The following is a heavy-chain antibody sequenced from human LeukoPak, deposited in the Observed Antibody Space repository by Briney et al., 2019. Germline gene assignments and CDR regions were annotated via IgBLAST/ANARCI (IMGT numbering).Heavy chain of an antibody. CDR1: GFTFSSYG. CDR2: ISYDGSNK. J-gene: IGHJ6*03. CDR3: AKDAVTTGYYYMDV. Sequence: PGGSLRLPCAASGFTFSSYGMHWVRQAPGKGLEWVAVISYDGSNKYYADSVKGRFTISRDNSKNTLYLQMNSLRAEDTAVYYCAKDAVTTGYYYMDVWGKGTTVTVSS. D-gene: IGHD4-11*01. V-gene: IGHV3-30*18.